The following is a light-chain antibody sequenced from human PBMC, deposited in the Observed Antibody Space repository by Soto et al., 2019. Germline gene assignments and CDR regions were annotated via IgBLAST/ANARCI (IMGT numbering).Light chain of an antibody. Sequence: DIQMTQSPASLSASIGDRVIITCRASQSISNYLNWYQHKPGRAPKFLIYAASSLQSGVPSRFSGSGSGTDFTLTISSLQREGFATYFCQQSFSSSWTFGQGTKVDIK. J-gene: IGKJ1*01. CDR3: QQSFSSSWT. CDR1: QSISNY. CDR2: AAS. V-gene: IGKV1-39*01.